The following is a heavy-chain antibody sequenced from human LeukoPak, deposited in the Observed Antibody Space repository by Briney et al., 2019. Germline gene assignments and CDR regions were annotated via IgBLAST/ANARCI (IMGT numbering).Heavy chain of an antibody. V-gene: IGHV4-59*01. Sequence: SETLSLTCAVYGGSFSGYYWSWIRQPPGKGLEWIGYIYYSGSTNYNPSLKSRVTISVDTSKNQFSLKLSSVTAADTAVYYCARDYDDFWSGYSPAGWFDPWGQGTLVTVSS. J-gene: IGHJ5*02. CDR2: IYYSGST. CDR1: GGSFSGYY. CDR3: ARDYDDFWSGYSPAGWFDP. D-gene: IGHD3-3*01.